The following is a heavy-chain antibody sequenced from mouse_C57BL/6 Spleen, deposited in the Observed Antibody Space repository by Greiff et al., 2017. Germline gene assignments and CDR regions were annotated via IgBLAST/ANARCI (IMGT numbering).Heavy chain of an antibody. Sequence: DVKLVESGGGLVKPGGSLKLSCAASGFTFSDYGMHWVRQAPEKGLEWVAYISSGSNTIYYADTVKGRFTISRDNAKNTLFLQMTSLRSEDTAMYYCARRTGNAMDYWGQGTSVTVSS. D-gene: IGHD4-1*01. J-gene: IGHJ4*01. CDR2: ISSGSNTI. CDR1: GFTFSDYG. CDR3: ARRTGNAMDY. V-gene: IGHV5-17*01.